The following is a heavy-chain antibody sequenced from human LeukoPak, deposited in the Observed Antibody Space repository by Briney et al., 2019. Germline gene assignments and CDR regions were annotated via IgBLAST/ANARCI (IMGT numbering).Heavy chain of an antibody. CDR2: ISYDGSNK. D-gene: IGHD3-10*01. CDR3: AKDRGYFDY. J-gene: IGHJ4*02. Sequence: GGSLRLSCAASGFIFSSYAMHWVRQAPGKGLEWVAVISYDGSNKYYADSVKGRFTISRDNSKNTLYLQMNSLRAEDTAVYYCAKDRGYFDYWGQGTLVTVSS. CDR1: GFIFSSYA. V-gene: IGHV3-30*04.